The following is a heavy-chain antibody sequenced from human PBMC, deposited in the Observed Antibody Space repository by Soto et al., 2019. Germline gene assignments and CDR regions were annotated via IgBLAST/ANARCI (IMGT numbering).Heavy chain of an antibody. CDR1: GDSIISGGYY. V-gene: IGHV4-31*03. CDR2: IYYSGTT. J-gene: IGHJ4*02. Sequence: QVQLQESGPGLVRPSQTLSLTCTVSGDSIISGGYYWTWIRQLPGKGPEWLGYIYYSGTTYYNPSLKSRLTISIDTSTNQFSLTLSSVTAADTAVYYCAGVTVTIDNWGQGTLVTVSS. D-gene: IGHD4-4*01. CDR3: AGVTVTIDN.